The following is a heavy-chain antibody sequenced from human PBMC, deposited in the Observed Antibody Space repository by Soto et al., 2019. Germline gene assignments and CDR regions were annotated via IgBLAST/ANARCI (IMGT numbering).Heavy chain of an antibody. J-gene: IGHJ6*02. CDR2: IIPVYSTP. CDR3: AKDVNSGFFIGYYGLDV. CDR1: GGTFSNFA. Sequence: VRLVQSGAEMKKPGSSVKVSCKASGGTFSNFAISWVRQAPGQGLEWLGAIIPVYSTPKYEPKFQGRVTISADESTSTAYMELSSLRSEDTAVYYCAKDVNSGFFIGYYGLDVWGPGTTVTVSS. D-gene: IGHD6-19*01. V-gene: IGHV1-69*01.